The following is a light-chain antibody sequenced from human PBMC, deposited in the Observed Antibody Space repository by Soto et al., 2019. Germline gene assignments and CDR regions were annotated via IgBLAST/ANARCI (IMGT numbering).Light chain of an antibody. Sequence: NFMLTQPHSVSESPGKTVTISCTRSSGSIASNYVQWYQQRPGSAPTTVIYEDNQRPSGVPDRFSGSIDSSSNSASLTISGLKTEDEADYYWQSYDSINQDVVFGGGTKLTVL. CDR2: EDN. CDR3: QSYDSINQDVV. V-gene: IGLV6-57*03. J-gene: IGLJ2*01. CDR1: SGSIASNY.